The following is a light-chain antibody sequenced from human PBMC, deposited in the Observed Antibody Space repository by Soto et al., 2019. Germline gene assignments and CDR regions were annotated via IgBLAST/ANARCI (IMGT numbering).Light chain of an antibody. CDR2: GAS. V-gene: IGKV3-15*01. CDR1: QSVSSN. J-gene: IGKJ2*01. CDR3: QQYNNWPHT. Sequence: EIVMTQSPATLSVSPGERATLSCRASQSVSSNLAWYQQKPGQAPRLLIYGASTRATGIPARFSGSGSGTEFTLTISSLQSEDCAVYYCQQYNNWPHTFGQGTKLEI.